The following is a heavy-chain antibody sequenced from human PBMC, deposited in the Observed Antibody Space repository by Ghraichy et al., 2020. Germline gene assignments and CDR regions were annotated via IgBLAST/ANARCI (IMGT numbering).Heavy chain of an antibody. D-gene: IGHD3-9*01. CDR3: ARARQYDILTGH. Sequence: GGSLRLSCAASGFTFSSYGMHWVRQAPGKGLEWVAVIWYDGSNKYYADSVKGRFTISRDNSKNTLYLQMNSLRAEDTAVYYCARARQYDILTGHWGQGTLVTVSS. CDR1: GFTFSSYG. V-gene: IGHV3-33*01. J-gene: IGHJ4*02. CDR2: IWYDGSNK.